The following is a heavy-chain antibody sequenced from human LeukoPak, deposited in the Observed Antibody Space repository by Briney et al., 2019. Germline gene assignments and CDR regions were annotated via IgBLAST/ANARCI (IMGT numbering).Heavy chain of an antibody. V-gene: IGHV3-30*02. J-gene: IGHJ6*04. CDR1: GFSFSTYD. CDR2: IRYDGSNK. Sequence: PGGSLRLSCAASGFSFSTYDMHWGRQAPGRGLEWVAFIRYDGSNKYYADSVKGRFTISRDNSKNTLYLQMNSLRAEDTAVYYCAKDYGDSDVWGKGTTLTVSS. CDR3: AKDYGDSDV. D-gene: IGHD4-17*01.